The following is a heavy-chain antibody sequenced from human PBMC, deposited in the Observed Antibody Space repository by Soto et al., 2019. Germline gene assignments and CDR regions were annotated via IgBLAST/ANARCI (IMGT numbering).Heavy chain of an antibody. J-gene: IGHJ4*02. CDR1: GYTFTNYA. CDR3: ARAVAVAADFDY. CDR2: INAGNGNT. V-gene: IGHV1-3*01. D-gene: IGHD6-19*01. Sequence: ASVKVSCKASGYTFTNYAIHWVRQAPGQGLEWMGWINAGNGNTKYSQKFQGRVTITRDTSASTAYMELSSLRSEDTAVYYCARAVAVAADFDYWGQGTLVTVSS.